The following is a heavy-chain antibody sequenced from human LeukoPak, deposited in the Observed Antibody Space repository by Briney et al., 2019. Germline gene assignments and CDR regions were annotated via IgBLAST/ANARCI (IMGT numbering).Heavy chain of an antibody. J-gene: IGHJ4*02. Sequence: SETLSLTCTVSGGSISSYYWSWIRQPAGKGLEWIGRIYTSGSTNYIPSLKSRVTMSVDTSKNQFSLKLSSVTAADTAVYYCARGYYYDSSGYLYYFDYWGQGTLVTVSS. D-gene: IGHD3-22*01. CDR2: IYTSGST. V-gene: IGHV4-4*07. CDR3: ARGYYYDSSGYLYYFDY. CDR1: GGSISSYY.